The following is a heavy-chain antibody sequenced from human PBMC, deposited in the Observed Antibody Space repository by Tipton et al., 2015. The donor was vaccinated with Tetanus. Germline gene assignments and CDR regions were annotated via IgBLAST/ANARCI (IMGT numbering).Heavy chain of an antibody. Sequence: LRLSCTVSGVSISNSSSYWGWIRQSPGKGLEWIGNIYFSGSTYYNPSLKSRVTIAVDTSKNQFSLRLNSVTAADTAVYYCAKLFRVRARGITMVVVVPPGCFDYWGQGSLVTVSS. D-gene: IGHD3-22*01. CDR3: AKLFRVRARGITMVVVVPPGCFDY. V-gene: IGHV4-39*01. J-gene: IGHJ4*02. CDR1: GVSISNSSSY. CDR2: IYFSGST.